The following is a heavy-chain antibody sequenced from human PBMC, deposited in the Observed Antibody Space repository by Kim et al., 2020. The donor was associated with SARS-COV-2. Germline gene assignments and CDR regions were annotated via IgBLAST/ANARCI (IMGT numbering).Heavy chain of an antibody. CDR3: ARGGL. V-gene: IGHV3-7*03. CDR2: INEDGSAK. J-gene: IGHJ2*01. Sequence: GGSLRLSCEVSGLTFTNYWMSWVRQAPGKGPEWVANINEDGSAKYYVDSVKGRFTISRDNSKNSHYLQMKSLRVEDTAVYYCARGGLWGRGTLVTVPS. CDR1: GLTFTNYW.